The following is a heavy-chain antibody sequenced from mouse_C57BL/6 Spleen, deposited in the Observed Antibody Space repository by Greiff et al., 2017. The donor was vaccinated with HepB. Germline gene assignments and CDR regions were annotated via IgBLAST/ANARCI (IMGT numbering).Heavy chain of an antibody. CDR3: AKEAYDGYFAAY. J-gene: IGHJ3*01. Sequence: EVQLQESGPGLVKPSQSLSLTCSVTGYSITSGYYWNWIRQFPGNKLEWMGYISYDGSNNYNPSLKNRISITRDTYKNQFFLKLNSVTTEDTATYYCAKEAYDGYFAAYWGQGTLVTVSA. CDR2: ISYDGSN. V-gene: IGHV3-6*01. CDR1: GYSITSGYY. D-gene: IGHD2-3*01.